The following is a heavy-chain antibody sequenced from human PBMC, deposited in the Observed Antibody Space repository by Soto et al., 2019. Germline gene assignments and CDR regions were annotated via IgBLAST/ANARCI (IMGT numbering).Heavy chain of an antibody. CDR1: GGSINIGNYY. Sequence: SETLSLTCTVSGGSINIGNYYWGWIRQPPGKSLEWIGSIYYSGSTYYTASLKSRVTIFVDTSKNEFTLKVTSVTAADAAVYYCARHIAGTWFDPWGQGTLVTVSS. CDR2: IYYSGST. V-gene: IGHV4-39*01. J-gene: IGHJ5*02. CDR3: ARHIAGTWFDP. D-gene: IGHD3-10*01.